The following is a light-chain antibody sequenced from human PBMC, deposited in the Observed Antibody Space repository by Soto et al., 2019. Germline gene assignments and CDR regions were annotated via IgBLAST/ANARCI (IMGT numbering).Light chain of an antibody. CDR3: QQRHNWPIT. V-gene: IGKV3D-20*02. CDR1: QSVSSSS. Sequence: EIVLTQSPGTLSLSPGERATLSCRASQSVSSSSLAWYQQKPGQSPRLLIYGASSRTTGIPDRFSGRGSGTDFTLTISGLEPADLGVYYCQQRHNWPITFGQGTRLEIK. CDR2: GAS. J-gene: IGKJ5*01.